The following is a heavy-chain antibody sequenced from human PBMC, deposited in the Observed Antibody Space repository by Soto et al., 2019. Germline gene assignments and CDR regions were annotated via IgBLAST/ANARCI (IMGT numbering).Heavy chain of an antibody. V-gene: IGHV4-34*01. D-gene: IGHD1-26*01. Sequence: SETLSLTCAVYGWSFHGYYWSWIRQPPGKGLEWIGEINHSGSVNFNPTLKSRVTISVDTSKNQLSLKLSSVTAADTAVYYCARAGLSDYYYYGMDVWGQGTTVTVSS. CDR1: GWSFHGYY. CDR2: INHSGSV. CDR3: ARAGLSDYYYYGMDV. J-gene: IGHJ6*02.